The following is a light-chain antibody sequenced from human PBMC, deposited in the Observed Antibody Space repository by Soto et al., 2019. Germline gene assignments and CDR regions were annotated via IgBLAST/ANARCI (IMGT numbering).Light chain of an antibody. CDR1: SGDIGGYNY. J-gene: IGLJ2*01. V-gene: IGLV2-14*01. CDR3: SSYTSGSTPVV. CDR2: DVN. Sequence: QSVLTQPASVSGSPGQSITISCTGTSGDIGGYNYVSWYQQHPGRAPKLMIYDVNNRPSGVSNRFSGSKSGNTASLTISGLQAEDEADYYCSSYTSGSTPVVFGGGTKVTVL.